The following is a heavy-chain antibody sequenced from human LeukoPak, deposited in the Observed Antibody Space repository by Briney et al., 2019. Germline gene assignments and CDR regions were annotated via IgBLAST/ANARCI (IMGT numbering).Heavy chain of an antibody. D-gene: IGHD4-17*01. J-gene: IGHJ5*02. Sequence: AASVKVSCKASGGTFSSYAISWVRQAPGQGLEWMGGIIPIFGTANYAQKFQGRVTITADESTSTAYMELSSLRSEDAAVYYCASAREDGGFDPWGQGTLVTVSS. CDR1: GGTFSSYA. CDR2: IIPIFGTA. V-gene: IGHV1-69*01. CDR3: ASAREDGGFDP.